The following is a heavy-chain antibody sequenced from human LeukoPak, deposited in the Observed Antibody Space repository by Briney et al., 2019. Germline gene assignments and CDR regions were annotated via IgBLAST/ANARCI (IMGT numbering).Heavy chain of an antibody. CDR1: GGTFSSYA. CDR2: IIPIFGTA. J-gene: IGHJ5*02. Sequence: ASVKVSCKASGGTFSSYAISWVRQAPGQGLEWMGGIIPIFGTANYAQKFQGRVTITADESTSTAYVELSSLRSEDTAVYYCARDGRTYSRFWFDPWGQGTLVTVSS. CDR3: ARDGRTYSRFWFDP. V-gene: IGHV1-69*13. D-gene: IGHD6-13*01.